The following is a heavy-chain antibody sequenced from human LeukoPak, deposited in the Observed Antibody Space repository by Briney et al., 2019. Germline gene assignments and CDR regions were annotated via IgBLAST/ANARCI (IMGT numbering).Heavy chain of an antibody. Sequence: GASVKVSCKASGYTFTSYGISWVRQAPGQGLEWMRWISAYNGNTNYAQKLQGRVTMTTDTSTSTAYMELRSLRSDDTAVYYCARLVRYDPYYYYGMDVWGQGTTVTVSS. CDR3: ARLVRYDPYYYYGMDV. D-gene: IGHD3-16*01. J-gene: IGHJ6*02. V-gene: IGHV1-18*01. CDR1: GYTFTSYG. CDR2: ISAYNGNT.